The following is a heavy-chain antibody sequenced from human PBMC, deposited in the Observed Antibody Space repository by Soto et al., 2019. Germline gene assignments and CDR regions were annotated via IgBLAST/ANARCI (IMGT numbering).Heavy chain of an antibody. V-gene: IGHV4-61*01. Sequence: SETLFLTCTVSGGSVSSGSYYWSWIRQPPGEGLEWIGYIYYSGSTNYNPSLKSRVTISVDTSKNQFSLKLSSVTAADTAVYYCARREITMVRGGLFDYWGQGTLVTVSS. CDR2: IYYSGST. J-gene: IGHJ4*02. CDR3: ARREITMVRGGLFDY. CDR1: GGSVSSGSYY. D-gene: IGHD3-10*01.